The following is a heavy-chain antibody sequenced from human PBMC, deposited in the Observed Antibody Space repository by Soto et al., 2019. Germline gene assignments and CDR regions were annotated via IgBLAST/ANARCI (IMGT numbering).Heavy chain of an antibody. V-gene: IGHV3-7*03. D-gene: IGHD1-26*01. Sequence: VQLVESGGGLVQPGGSLRLSCAASGFTFSTYWMSWVRQAPGKGLEWVANIKQDGSEKYYVDSVKGRFTISRDNAKNSLYLQMNSLRAEDTAVYYCARGGRRSGSYADAFDIWGQGTVVTVSS. J-gene: IGHJ3*02. CDR3: ARGGRRSGSYADAFDI. CDR1: GFTFSTYW. CDR2: IKQDGSEK.